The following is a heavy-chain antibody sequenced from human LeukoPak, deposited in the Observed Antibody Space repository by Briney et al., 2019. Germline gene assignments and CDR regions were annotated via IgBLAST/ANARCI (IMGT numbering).Heavy chain of an antibody. J-gene: IGHJ4*02. CDR1: GFAVSSKY. CDR2: IYSGGST. Sequence: GGSLRLSCAASGFAVSSKYMSWVRQAPGKGLEWVSVIYSGGSTYYADSVKGRFTISRDNSKNTLYLQVNSLRAEDTAVYYCARGGQWPDLFIDYWGQGSLVTVSS. D-gene: IGHD6-19*01. V-gene: IGHV3-66*01. CDR3: ARGGQWPDLFIDY.